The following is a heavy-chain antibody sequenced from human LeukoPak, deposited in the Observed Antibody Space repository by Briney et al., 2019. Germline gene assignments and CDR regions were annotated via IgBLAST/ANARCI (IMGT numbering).Heavy chain of an antibody. D-gene: IGHD3-22*01. V-gene: IGHV1-2*02. CDR2: ITPNSGGT. CDR1: GYTFTDYY. J-gene: IGHJ3*02. Sequence: ASVKVSCKASGYTFTDYYLHWVRQAPGQGLEWMGWITPNSGGTLYAQKSQGRVTMTRDTSISTAYMELSRLRSDDTAVYYCARDGPEYYFDTSGYYYSLSFDIWGQGTMVTVSS. CDR3: ARDGPEYYFDTSGYYYSLSFDI.